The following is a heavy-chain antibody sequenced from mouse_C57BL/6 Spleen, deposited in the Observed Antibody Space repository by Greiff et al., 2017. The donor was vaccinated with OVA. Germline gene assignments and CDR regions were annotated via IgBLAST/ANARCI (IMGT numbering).Heavy chain of an antibody. CDR1: GYTFTSYW. J-gene: IGHJ3*01. D-gene: IGHD1-1*01. CDR2: IHPNSGST. V-gene: IGHV1-64*01. CDR3: ARYGSSYEGFAY. Sequence: VQLQQSGAELVKPGASVKLSCKASGYTFTSYWMHWVKQRPGQGLEWIGMIHPNSGSTNYNEKFKSKATLTVDKSSSTAYMQLSSLTSEDSAVYYCARYGSSYEGFAYWGQGTLVTVSA.